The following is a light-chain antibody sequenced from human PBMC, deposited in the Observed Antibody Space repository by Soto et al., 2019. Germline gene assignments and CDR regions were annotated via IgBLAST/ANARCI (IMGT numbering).Light chain of an antibody. V-gene: IGKV3D-15*01. Sequence: EIVMTQSPATMSVSPGERATLSCRASQSMGSNVAWYQQKPGQAPRLLIYDASNRATGIPARFSGSGSGTEFTLTITSLQPDDFGVYYCQQYNNWWTFGQGTKVDIK. CDR1: QSMGSN. CDR2: DAS. J-gene: IGKJ1*01. CDR3: QQYNNWWT.